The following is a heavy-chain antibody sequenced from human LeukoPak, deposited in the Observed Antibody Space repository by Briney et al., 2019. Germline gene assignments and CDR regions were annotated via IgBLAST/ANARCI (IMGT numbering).Heavy chain of an antibody. D-gene: IGHD3-10*01. CDR3: ARGRSLLWFGELLYWFDP. V-gene: IGHV4-4*02. CDR2: IYHSGST. CDR1: GGSISSSNW. Sequence: SGTLSLTCAVSGGSISSSNWWSWVRQPPGKGLEWIGEIYHSGSTNYNPSLKSRVTISVDKSKNQFSLKLSSVTAADTAVYYRARGRSLLWFGELLYWFDPWGQGTLVTVSS. J-gene: IGHJ5*02.